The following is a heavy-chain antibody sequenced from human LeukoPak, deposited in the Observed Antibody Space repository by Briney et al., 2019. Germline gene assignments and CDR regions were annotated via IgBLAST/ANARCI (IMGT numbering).Heavy chain of an antibody. CDR2: ISYDGSNK. CDR3: AKDPTSSWPEYFQH. J-gene: IGHJ1*01. Sequence: GGSLRLSCAASGFTFSSYGMHWVRQAPGKGLEWVAVISYDGSNKYYADSVKGRFTISRDNSKNTLYLQMNSLRAEDTAVYNCAKDPTSSWPEYFQHWGQGTLVTVSS. CDR1: GFTFSSYG. D-gene: IGHD6-13*01. V-gene: IGHV3-30*18.